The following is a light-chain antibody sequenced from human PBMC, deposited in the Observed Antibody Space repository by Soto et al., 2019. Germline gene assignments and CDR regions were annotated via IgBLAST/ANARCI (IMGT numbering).Light chain of an antibody. CDR2: AAS. Sequence: DIRMTQSPSSLSASVGDRVTITCRASQSIGRYLHWYQQKPGKAPQLLIYAASSLHTGVPTRFSGSGSGTEFTLTINSLQPEDFATYYCQQSYRTPFFGPGTKVDI. V-gene: IGKV1-39*01. CDR1: QSIGRY. CDR3: QQSYRTPF. J-gene: IGKJ3*01.